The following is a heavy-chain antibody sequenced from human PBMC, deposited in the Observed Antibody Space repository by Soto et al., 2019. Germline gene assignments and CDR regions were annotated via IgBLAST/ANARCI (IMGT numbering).Heavy chain of an antibody. D-gene: IGHD6-6*01. V-gene: IGHV1-69*13. CDR1: GGTFSSYA. J-gene: IGHJ3*02. CDR3: ARKTPRVAARGDAFDI. Sequence: SVKVSCKASGGTFSSYAISWVRQAPGQGLEWMGGIIPIFGTANYAQKFQGRVTITADESTSTAYMELSSLRSEDTAVYYCARKTPRVAARGDAFDIWGQGTMVTVSS. CDR2: IIPIFGTA.